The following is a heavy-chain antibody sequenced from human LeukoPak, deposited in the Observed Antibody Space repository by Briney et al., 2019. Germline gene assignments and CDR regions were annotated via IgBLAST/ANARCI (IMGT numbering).Heavy chain of an antibody. D-gene: IGHD3-3*01. CDR1: GGSISSYY. J-gene: IGHJ4*02. V-gene: IGHV4-59*01. CDR2: IYYSGST. CDR3: ARGPYYDFWSGYYRGVYFYY. Sequence: SETLSLTCTVPGGSISSYYWSWIRQPPGKGLEWIGYIYYSGSTNYNPSLKSRVTISVDTSKNQFSLKLSSVTAADTAVYYCARGPYYDFWSGYYRGVYFYYWGQGTLVTVSS.